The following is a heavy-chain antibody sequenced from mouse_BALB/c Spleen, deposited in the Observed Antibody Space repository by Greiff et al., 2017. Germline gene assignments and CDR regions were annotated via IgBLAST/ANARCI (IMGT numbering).Heavy chain of an antibody. V-gene: IGHV5-9-4*01. CDR1: GFTFSSYA. CDR2: ISSGGSYT. J-gene: IGHJ3*01. CDR3: AREDGNYAFAY. D-gene: IGHD2-1*01. Sequence: EGKVVESGGGLVKPGGSLKLSCAASGFTFSSYAMSWVRQSPEKRLEWVAEISSGGSYTYYPDTVTGRFTISRDNAKNTLYLEMSSLRSEDTAMYYCAREDGNYAFAYWGQGTLVTVSA.